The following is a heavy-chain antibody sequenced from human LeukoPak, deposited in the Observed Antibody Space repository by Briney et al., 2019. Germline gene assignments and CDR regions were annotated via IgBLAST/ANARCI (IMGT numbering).Heavy chain of an antibody. CDR3: AKVLGGLWPGIDY. CDR1: GFTFSTHS. CDR2: INSDGSST. J-gene: IGHJ4*02. V-gene: IGHV3-74*01. D-gene: IGHD2-15*01. Sequence: PGGSLRLSCTASGFTFSTHSMHWVRQAPGKGPVWVSRINSDGSSTRYADSVTGRFTISRDNAKNTVYLQMNSLRAEDTAVYYCAKVLGGLWPGIDYWGQGTVVTVS.